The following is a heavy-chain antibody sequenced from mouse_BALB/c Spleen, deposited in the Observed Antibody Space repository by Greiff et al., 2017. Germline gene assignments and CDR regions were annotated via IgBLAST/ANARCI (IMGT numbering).Heavy chain of an antibody. CDR2: IYPGNSDT. CDR3: TRYYGSSYGYFDV. CDR1: GYTFTSYW. Sequence: DVKLVESGTVLARPGASVKMSCKASGYTFTSYWMHWVKQRPGQGLEWIGAIYPGNSDTSYNQKFKGKAKLTAVTSTSTAYMELSSLTNEDSAVYYCTRYYGSSYGYFDVWGAGTTVTVSS. J-gene: IGHJ1*01. D-gene: IGHD1-1*01. V-gene: IGHV1-5*01.